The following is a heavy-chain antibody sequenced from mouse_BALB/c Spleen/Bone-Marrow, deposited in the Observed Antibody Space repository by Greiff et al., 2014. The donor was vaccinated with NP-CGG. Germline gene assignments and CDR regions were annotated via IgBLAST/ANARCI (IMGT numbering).Heavy chain of an antibody. CDR2: ISSGGSYT. Sequence: EVQLVESGGGLVKPGGSLKLSCAASGFTFSSYAMSWVRQTPEKRLEWVATISSGGSYTYYPDSVKGRFTISRDNAKNTLYLQMSSLRSEDTAMYYCARQGYHRYDGRGFDYWGQGTTLTASS. V-gene: IGHV5-9-3*01. J-gene: IGHJ2*01. CDR1: GFTFSSYA. D-gene: IGHD2-14*01. CDR3: ARQGYHRYDGRGFDY.